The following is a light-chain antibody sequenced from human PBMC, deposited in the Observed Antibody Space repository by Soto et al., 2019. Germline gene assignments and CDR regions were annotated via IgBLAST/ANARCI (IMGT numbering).Light chain of an antibody. CDR2: WAS. J-gene: IGKJ2*01. CDR1: QSVLYSSNNKNY. V-gene: IGKV4-1*01. Sequence: DIVMTQSPDSLAVSLGERATINCMSSQSVLYSSNNKNYLGWYQQKPGQTPKLLIYWASTRDSGVPDRFSGSVSGRDFTLTISSLQAEDVAVYYCQQCYSPPYTFGQGTRLEIK. CDR3: QQCYSPPYT.